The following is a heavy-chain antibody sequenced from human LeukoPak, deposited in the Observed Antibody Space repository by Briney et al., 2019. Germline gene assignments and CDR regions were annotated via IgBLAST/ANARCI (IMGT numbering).Heavy chain of an antibody. J-gene: IGHJ4*02. CDR3: ASGLGPFFGGPRGY. V-gene: IGHV3-21*01. CDR2: ISSSSSYI. CDR1: GFTFSSYS. Sequence: GGSLRLSCAASGFTFSSYSMNWVRQAPGKGLEWVSSISSSSSYIYYADSVKGRFTISRDNAKNSLYLQMNSLRAEDMAVYYCASGLGPFFGGPRGYWGQGTLVTVSS. D-gene: IGHD3-10*01.